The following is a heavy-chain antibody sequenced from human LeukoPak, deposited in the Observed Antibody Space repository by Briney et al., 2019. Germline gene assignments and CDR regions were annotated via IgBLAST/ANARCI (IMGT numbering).Heavy chain of an antibody. D-gene: IGHD3-9*01. Sequence: SETLSLTCAVYGGSFSGYYWSWIRQPPGKGLEWIGRIYTSGSTNYNPSLKSRVTMSVDTSKNQFSLKLSSVTAADTAVYYCARTWNRYDILTGYLYYFDYWGQGTLVTVSS. CDR3: ARTWNRYDILTGYLYYFDY. CDR1: GGSFSGYY. V-gene: IGHV4-59*10. J-gene: IGHJ4*02. CDR2: IYTSGST.